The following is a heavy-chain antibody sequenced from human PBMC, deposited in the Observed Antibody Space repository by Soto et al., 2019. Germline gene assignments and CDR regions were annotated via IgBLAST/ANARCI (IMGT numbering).Heavy chain of an antibody. V-gene: IGHV3-53*01. CDR2: IHPGGDT. CDR1: GFTVSSNY. CDR3: ARGTDDAKIRFDP. J-gene: IGHJ5*02. Sequence: GGSLRLSCAASGFTVSSNYMSWVRQAPGKGLEWVSSIHPGGDTFYADSVKGRFSFSRDNSKNTVYLQMNSLRVEDTAVYYCARGTDDAKIRFDPGGQGTLVTV. D-gene: IGHD1-1*01.